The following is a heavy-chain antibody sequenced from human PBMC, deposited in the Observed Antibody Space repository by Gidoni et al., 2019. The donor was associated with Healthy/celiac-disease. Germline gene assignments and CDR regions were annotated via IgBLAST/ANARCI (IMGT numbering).Heavy chain of an antibody. D-gene: IGHD3-16*01. CDR2: ISSSSSYI. Sequence: EVQLVESGGGLVKPGGSLRLSCAASGFTFSRYSMYWVRQAPGKGRGWVSSISSSSSYIYYADSVKGRFTISRDNAKNSLYLQMNSLRAEDTAVYYCARDLGSFGPWGQGTLVTVSS. V-gene: IGHV3-21*01. CDR1: GFTFSRYS. J-gene: IGHJ5*02. CDR3: ARDLGSFGP.